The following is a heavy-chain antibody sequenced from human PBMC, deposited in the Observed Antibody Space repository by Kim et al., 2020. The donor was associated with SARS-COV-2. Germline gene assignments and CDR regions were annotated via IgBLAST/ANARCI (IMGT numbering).Heavy chain of an antibody. CDR1: GCDSCGRYY. CDR2: SYYTWTT. J-gene: IGHJ6*01. CDR3: VAHVSYNAWNIVAK. V-gene: IGHV4-39*02. Sequence: SETLSLTCTVSGCDSCGRYYWWWVRQPPGKGLEWCGSSYYTWTTYYNTSLMSRLTLSVDKSRSNFSLQLASVTAADTAVFYCVAHVSYNAWNIVAKWG. D-gene: IGHD5-12*01.